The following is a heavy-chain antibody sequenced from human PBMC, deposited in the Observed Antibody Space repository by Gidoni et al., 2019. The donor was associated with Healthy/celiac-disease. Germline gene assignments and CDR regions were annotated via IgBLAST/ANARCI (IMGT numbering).Heavy chain of an antibody. J-gene: IGHJ6*02. CDR1: GFTFRSYG. CDR2: KSYDGINK. Sequence: QVQLVESGGGVVQPGRSLRLSCAASGFTFRSYGMHWVRQAPGKGLEWVAVKSYDGINKYYADSVKGRLTIIRDNSKKRLYLQMNSQRAEDTALYYCAKSLDVGNYYYYGMDVWGQGTTVTVSS. CDR3: AKSLDVGNYYYYGMDV. V-gene: IGHV3-30*18.